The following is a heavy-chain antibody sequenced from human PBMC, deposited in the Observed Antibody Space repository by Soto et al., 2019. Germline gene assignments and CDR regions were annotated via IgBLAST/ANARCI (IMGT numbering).Heavy chain of an antibody. Sequence: SVKVSCKASGGTFSSYAISWVRQAPGHGLEWMWGFDPEGGEAIYAQKWHGRVTVTEDTVTDTAYMELSGLKSDDTAVYYGATPTPLRVAMITNTNFDVWGQGTPVTVSS. J-gene: IGHJ4*02. CDR3: ATPTPLRVAMITNTNFDV. D-gene: IGHD3-10*01. V-gene: IGHV1-69*10. CDR2: FDPEGGEA. CDR1: GGTFSSYA.